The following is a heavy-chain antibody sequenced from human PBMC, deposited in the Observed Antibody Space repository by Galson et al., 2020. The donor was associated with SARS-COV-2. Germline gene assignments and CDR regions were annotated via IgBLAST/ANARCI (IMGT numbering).Heavy chain of an antibody. CDR2: ISAGGLST. CDR3: AKETPGLY. V-gene: IGHV3-23*01. CDR1: GFPFSSYA. J-gene: IGHJ4*02. Sequence: GGSLRLSCAASGFPFSSYAMSWVRQAPGKGLEWVSAISAGGLSTYYADSVRGRFTISRDNSKNTLFLQVNSLRADDMAVYYCAKETPGLYWGQGTLVTVSS.